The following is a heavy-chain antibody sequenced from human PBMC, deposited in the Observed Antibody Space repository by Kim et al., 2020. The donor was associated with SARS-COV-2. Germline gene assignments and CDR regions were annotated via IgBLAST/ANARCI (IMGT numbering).Heavy chain of an antibody. CDR1: GGSISSGSYY. Sequence: SETLSLTCTVSGGSISSGSYYWSWIRQPAGKGLEWIGRIYTSGSTNYNPSLKSRVTISVDTSKNQFSLKLSSVTAADTAVYYCARAHYTDSSWEDYWGQGTLVTVSS. CDR2: IYTSGST. D-gene: IGHD6-13*01. J-gene: IGHJ4*02. CDR3: ARAHYTDSSWEDY. V-gene: IGHV4-61*02.